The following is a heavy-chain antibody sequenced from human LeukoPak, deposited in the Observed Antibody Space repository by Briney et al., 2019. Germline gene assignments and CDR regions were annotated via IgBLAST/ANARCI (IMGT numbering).Heavy chain of an antibody. V-gene: IGHV4-39*01. CDR1: GGSLSRSNYY. D-gene: IGHD6-13*01. CDR3: ARHDRYFGGLAAAGSIQDNWFDP. CDR2: IYYSGRS. J-gene: IGHJ5*02. Sequence: SETLSLTCTVSGGSLSRSNYYWGWVRQPPGKGLDWIGSIYYSGRSYYNPSLKSRVTISVDTSKNQFSLRLTSVTAADTAVYYCARHDRYFGGLAAAGSIQDNWFDPWGQGTLGTVSS.